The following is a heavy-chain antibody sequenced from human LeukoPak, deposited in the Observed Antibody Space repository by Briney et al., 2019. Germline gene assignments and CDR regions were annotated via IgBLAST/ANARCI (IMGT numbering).Heavy chain of an antibody. D-gene: IGHD3-10*01. CDR3: ARWGVTMVRGVTRDY. Sequence: SETLSLTCTVSGGSISSGSYYWSWIRQPAGKGLEWIGRIYTSGSTNYNPSLKSRVTISVDTSKNQFSLKLSSVTAADTAVYYCARWGVTMVRGVTRDYWGQGTLVTVSS. J-gene: IGHJ4*02. CDR2: IYTSGST. V-gene: IGHV4-61*02. CDR1: GGSISSGSYY.